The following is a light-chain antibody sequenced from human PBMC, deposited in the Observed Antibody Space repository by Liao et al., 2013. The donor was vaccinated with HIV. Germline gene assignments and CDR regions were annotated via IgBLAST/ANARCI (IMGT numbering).Light chain of an antibody. Sequence: SYVLTQSPSVSVAPGQTASISCGGNNIGAKSVHWYRQKPGQAPVLVIYQDMNRPSGIPERFSGSNSGNTATLTISETQAMDEADYYCQTWDNTIVVFGGGTESDRP. J-gene: IGLJ2*01. CDR1: NIGAKS. CDR2: QDM. CDR3: QTWDNTIVV. V-gene: IGLV3-21*01.